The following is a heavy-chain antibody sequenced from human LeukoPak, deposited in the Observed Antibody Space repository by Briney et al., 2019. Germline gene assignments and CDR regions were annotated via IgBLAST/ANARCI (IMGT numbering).Heavy chain of an antibody. CDR1: GFTFSSYA. J-gene: IGHJ4*02. D-gene: IGHD2-2*01. V-gene: IGHV3-23*01. CDR2: ISGSGGST. CDR3: AKCDVVVPAAGIDY. Sequence: GGSLRLSCAASGFTFSSYAMSWVRQAPGKGLEWVSAISGSGGSTYYADSVKGRFTISRDNSKNTLYLQMNSLRAEDTAVYYCAKCDVVVPAAGIDYWGQGTLVTVSS.